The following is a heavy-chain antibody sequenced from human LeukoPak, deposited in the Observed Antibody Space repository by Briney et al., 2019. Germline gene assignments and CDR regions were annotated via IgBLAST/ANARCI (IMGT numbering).Heavy chain of an antibody. Sequence: PGRSLRLSCAASGFTFSSYGMHWVRQAPGKGLEWVAVIWYDGSNKYYADSVKGRFTISRDNSKNTLYLQMNSLRAEDTAVYYCAREILPYDADAFDIWGQGTMVTVSS. D-gene: IGHD3-22*01. V-gene: IGHV3-33*01. CDR1: GFTFSSYG. CDR3: AREILPYDADAFDI. J-gene: IGHJ3*02. CDR2: IWYDGSNK.